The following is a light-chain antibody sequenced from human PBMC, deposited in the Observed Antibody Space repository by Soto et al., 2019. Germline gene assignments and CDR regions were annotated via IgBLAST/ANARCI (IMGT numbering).Light chain of an antibody. J-gene: IGKJ1*01. V-gene: IGKV3-20*01. Sequence: EIMLPQSPGTMSLSPGERATLSCRASQSVSGNSLAWYQRKVGQPPRLLIHGASTRATGIPDRFSGSGSGTDFTLTISSLEPEDFALFYCEQYGSLPRTFGQGTKVEIK. CDR2: GAS. CDR1: QSVSGNS. CDR3: EQYGSLPRT.